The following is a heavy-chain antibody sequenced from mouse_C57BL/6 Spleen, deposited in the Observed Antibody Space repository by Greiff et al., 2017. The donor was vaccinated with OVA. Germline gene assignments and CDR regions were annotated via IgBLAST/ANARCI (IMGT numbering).Heavy chain of an antibody. CDR2: IFPGSGST. CDR3: AREGNWEGYNSMDY. V-gene: IGHV1-75*01. CDR1: GYTFTDYY. D-gene: IGHD4-1*01. J-gene: IGHJ4*01. Sequence: QVQLQQSGPELVKPGASVKISCKASGYTFTDYYINWVKQRPGQGLEWIGWIFPGSGSTYYTEKFKGKATLTVDKSSSTAYMLLSSLTSEDSAVYFGAREGNWEGYNSMDYWGQGTSVTVSS.